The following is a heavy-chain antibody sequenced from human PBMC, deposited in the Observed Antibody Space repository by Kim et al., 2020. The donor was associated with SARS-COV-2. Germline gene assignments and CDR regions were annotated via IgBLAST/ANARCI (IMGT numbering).Heavy chain of an antibody. V-gene: IGHV3-11*01. CDR2: ISGSSYTI. CDR3: ARDWGYSYGTN. Sequence: GGSLRLSCAASGFTFSDYYMSWIRQAPGKGLEWVSYISGSSYTIYYADFVKGRFTISRDNANNSLYLQLNSLRAEDTAVYYCARDWGYSYGTNWGQGTLVTVSS. J-gene: IGHJ4*02. CDR1: GFTFSDYY. D-gene: IGHD5-18*01.